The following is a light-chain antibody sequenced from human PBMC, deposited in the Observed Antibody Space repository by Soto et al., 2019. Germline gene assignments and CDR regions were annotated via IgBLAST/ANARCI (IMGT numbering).Light chain of an antibody. CDR3: QQYGSSPPIT. CDR2: DAS. J-gene: IGKJ5*01. Sequence: DIQMTPSRYTLSASVGDRVTITCRASQSLNNDLAWYQQKPGKAPNLLIYDASTLERGVPSRFSGTGSGTEFTLAINSLQPDDFAVYYCQQYGSSPPITFGQGTRLENK. V-gene: IGKV1-5*01. CDR1: QSLNND.